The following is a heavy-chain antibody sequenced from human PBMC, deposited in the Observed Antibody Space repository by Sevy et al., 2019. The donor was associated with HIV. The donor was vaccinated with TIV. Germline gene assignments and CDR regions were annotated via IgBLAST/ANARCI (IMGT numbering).Heavy chain of an antibody. V-gene: IGHV1-2*06. CDR2: INPNSGGT. D-gene: IGHD3-3*01. CDR3: ARDGYDFWCGYSSSRHYGMDV. J-gene: IGHJ6*02. CDR1: GYTFTGYY. Sequence: ASVKVSCKASGYTFTGYYMHWVRQAPGQGLEWMGRINPNSGGTNYAQKFQGRVTMTRDTSISTAYMELSRLRSDDTAVYYCARDGYDFWCGYSSSRHYGMDVWGQGTTVTVSS.